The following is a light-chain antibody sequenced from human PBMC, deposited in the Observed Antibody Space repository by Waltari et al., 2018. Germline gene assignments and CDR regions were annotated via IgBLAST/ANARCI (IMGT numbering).Light chain of an antibody. CDR3: QAWDSSTVV. J-gene: IGLJ2*01. CDR2: QDN. Sequence: SYELTQPPSVSVSPGQRASITCSGEKLGDKYGCWYQQKPGQSPVLVIYQDNKRPSGIPERFSGSNSGNTATLTISGTQAIDEADYYCQAWDSSTVVFGGGTQLTVL. V-gene: IGLV3-1*01. CDR1: KLGDKY.